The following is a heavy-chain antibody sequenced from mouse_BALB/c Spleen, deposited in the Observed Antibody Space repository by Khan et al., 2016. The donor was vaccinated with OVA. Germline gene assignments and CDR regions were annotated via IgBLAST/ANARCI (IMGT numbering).Heavy chain of an antibody. CDR3: ASRILYYYVSNFEGYYFDY. CDR2: ISYSGST. CDR1: GYSITSDYA. D-gene: IGHD1-1*01. J-gene: IGHJ2*01. Sequence: EVQLQESGPGLVKPSQSLSLTCTVTGYSITSDYAWNWIRQFPGNKLEWMGYISYSGSTAYNPSLKSRISITRDTSKNQVFLQLNSVTTEDTATYYCASRILYYYVSNFEGYYFDYWGQGTTLTVSS. V-gene: IGHV3-2*02.